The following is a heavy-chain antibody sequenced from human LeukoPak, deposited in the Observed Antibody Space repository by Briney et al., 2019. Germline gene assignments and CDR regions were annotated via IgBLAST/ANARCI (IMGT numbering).Heavy chain of an antibody. CDR1: GFTFSGYA. CDR2: ISGSGGST. V-gene: IGHV3-23*01. Sequence: GGSLRLSCAASGFTFSGYAMSWVRQAPGKGLEWVSAISGSGGSTYYADSVKGRFTISRDNSKNTLYLQMNSLRAEDTAVYYCAKDRAYSGSFFDYWGQGTLVTVSS. D-gene: IGHD1-26*01. CDR3: AKDRAYSGSFFDY. J-gene: IGHJ4*02.